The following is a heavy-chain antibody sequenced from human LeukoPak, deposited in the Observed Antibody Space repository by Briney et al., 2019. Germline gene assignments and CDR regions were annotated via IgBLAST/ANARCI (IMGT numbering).Heavy chain of an antibody. V-gene: IGHV3-66*01. Sequence: GGSLRLSCAASGFTVSNNYMSWVRQAPGKGLEWVSVIYSCGTTYYADSVKGRFTISRDNSKNTLYLQMNSLRAEDTAVYYCARESPYGSGSYWDAFAIWGQGTMVTVSS. D-gene: IGHD3-10*01. J-gene: IGHJ3*02. CDR3: ARESPYGSGSYWDAFAI. CDR2: IYSCGTT. CDR1: GFTVSNNY.